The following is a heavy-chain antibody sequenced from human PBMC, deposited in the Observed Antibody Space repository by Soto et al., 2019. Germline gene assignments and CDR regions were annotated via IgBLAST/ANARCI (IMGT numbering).Heavy chain of an antibody. CDR1: GFTFSSYG. CDR2: IWYDGSNK. Sequence: PGGSLRLSCAASGFTFSSYGMHWVRQAPGKGLEWVAVIWYDGSNKYYADSVKGRFTISRDNSKNTLYLQMNSLRAEDTAVYYCARGSSGLTGYPYYYYYGMDVWGQGTTVTVSS. V-gene: IGHV3-33*01. CDR3: ARGSSGLTGYPYYYYYGMDV. D-gene: IGHD3-9*01. J-gene: IGHJ6*02.